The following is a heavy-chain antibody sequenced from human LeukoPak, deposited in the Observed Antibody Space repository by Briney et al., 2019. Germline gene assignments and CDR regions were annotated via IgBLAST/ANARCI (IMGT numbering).Heavy chain of an antibody. CDR1: GYTFTGYY. V-gene: IGHV1-2*06. D-gene: IGHD6-13*01. J-gene: IGHJ5*02. CDR2: INPNSGGT. Sequence: ASAKVSCKASGYTFTGYYMHWVRQAPGQGLEWMGRINPNSGGTNYAQKFQGRVTMTRDTSISTAYMELSRLRSDDTAVYYCARDLREIAAAGNWFDPWGQGTLVTVSS. CDR3: ARDLREIAAAGNWFDP.